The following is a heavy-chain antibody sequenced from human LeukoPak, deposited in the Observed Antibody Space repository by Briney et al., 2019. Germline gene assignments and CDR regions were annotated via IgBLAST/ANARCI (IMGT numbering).Heavy chain of an antibody. D-gene: IGHD3-10*01. J-gene: IGHJ4*02. CDR2: INPNSGGT. CDR3: ARDLITTVRGVIREP. CDR1: GYTFTGYY. Sequence: GASVKVSCKASGYTFTGYYMHWVRQAPGQGLEWMGWINPNSGGTNYAQKFQGRVTMTRDTSISTAYMELSRLRSDDTAVYYCARDLITTVRGVIREPWGQGTLVTVSS. V-gene: IGHV1-2*02.